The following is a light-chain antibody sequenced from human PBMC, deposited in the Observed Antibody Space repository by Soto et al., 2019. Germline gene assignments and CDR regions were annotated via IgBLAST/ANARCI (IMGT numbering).Light chain of an antibody. CDR3: QQSSNIPYT. V-gene: IGKV1-39*01. J-gene: IGKJ2*01. CDR2: AAS. CDR1: QTISSY. Sequence: DIQMTQSPSSLSASVGDRVTITCRASQTISSYLNWYQQNPGEAPKLLIYAASTLQSGVPSRFSGSGSGTDFPRTISSLQPEDFATYYCQQSSNIPYTFGQGTKLEIK.